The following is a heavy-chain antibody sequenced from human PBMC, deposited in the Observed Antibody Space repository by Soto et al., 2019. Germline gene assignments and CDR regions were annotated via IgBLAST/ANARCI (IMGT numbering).Heavy chain of an antibody. V-gene: IGHV4-39*01. CDR3: ARMAQFDYSKFGMDV. J-gene: IGHJ6*02. Sequence: XESLTLPCTVSGGSISSRGYYWGWIRQPPGKGLAWIVSIYYSGITYYNPSLKSRVTISVDTSKNQFSLKLSSVTAADTAVYYCARMAQFDYSKFGMDVWGQGTTVTVSS. D-gene: IGHD4-4*01. CDR2: IYYSGIT. CDR1: GGSISSRGYY.